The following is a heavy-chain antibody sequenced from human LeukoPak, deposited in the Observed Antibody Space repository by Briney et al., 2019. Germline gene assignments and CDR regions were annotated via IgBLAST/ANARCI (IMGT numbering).Heavy chain of an antibody. J-gene: IGHJ4*02. CDR2: INPSGGST. CDR1: GYTFTSYY. CDR3: ARERGPNYDFWSGLFDY. V-gene: IGHV1-46*01. Sequence: GASVKVSCKASGYTFTSYYMHWVRQAPGQGLEWMGIINPSGGSTSYAQKFQGRVTMTRDTSTSTVYMELSSLRSEDTAVYYCARERGPNYDFWSGLFDYWGQGTLVTVSS. D-gene: IGHD3-3*01.